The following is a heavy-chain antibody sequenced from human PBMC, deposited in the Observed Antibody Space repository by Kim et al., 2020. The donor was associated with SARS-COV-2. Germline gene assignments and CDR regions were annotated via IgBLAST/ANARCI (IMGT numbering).Heavy chain of an antibody. D-gene: IGHD1-7*01. Sequence: SVKVSCKASGGTFGTHAISWVRQAPGQGLEWMGGIIPMFGTTQYAQTFKDRVTISADESTSTAYMRLIRLTSEDTALYYCARTNWNYGGRWFDPWGQGT. CDR3: ARTNWNYGGRWFDP. V-gene: IGHV1-69*13. CDR2: IIPMFGTT. CDR1: GGTFGTHA. J-gene: IGHJ5*02.